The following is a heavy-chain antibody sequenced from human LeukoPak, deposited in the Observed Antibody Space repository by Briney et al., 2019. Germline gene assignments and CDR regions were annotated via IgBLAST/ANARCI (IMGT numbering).Heavy chain of an antibody. Sequence: SETLSLTCTASGGSISSSSYYWGWIRQPPGKGLEWIGSIYYSGSTYYNPSLKSRVTISVDTSKNQFSLKLSSVTAADTAVYYCARQATGEGELSDYWGQGTLVTVSS. J-gene: IGHJ4*02. CDR3: ARQATGEGELSDY. CDR1: GGSISSSSYY. D-gene: IGHD3-16*02. V-gene: IGHV4-39*01. CDR2: IYYSGST.